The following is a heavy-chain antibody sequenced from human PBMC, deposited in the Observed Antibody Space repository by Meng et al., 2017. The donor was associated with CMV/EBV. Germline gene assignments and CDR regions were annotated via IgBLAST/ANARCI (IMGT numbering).Heavy chain of an antibody. Sequence: GSFSGYYLSWIRQPPGKGPEWIGEINHSGSTNYNPSLKSRVTISVDTSKNQFSLKLSSVTAADTAVYYCARKRQGFRGDYVWNWFDPWGQGTLVTVSS. V-gene: IGHV4-34*01. D-gene: IGHD4-17*01. CDR2: INHSGST. CDR3: ARKRQGFRGDYVWNWFDP. CDR1: GSFSGYY. J-gene: IGHJ5*02.